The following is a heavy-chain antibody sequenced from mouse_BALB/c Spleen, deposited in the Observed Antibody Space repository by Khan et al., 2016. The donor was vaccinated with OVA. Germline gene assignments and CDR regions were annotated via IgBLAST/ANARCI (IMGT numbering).Heavy chain of an antibody. CDR3: AGHLTGSFAY. V-gene: IGHV5-6*01. Sequence: EVELVESGGDLVKPGGSLKLSCAASGFSFSSYSMSWVRQTPDKRLVWVATISSGGDYTYYPDIVKGRFTISRDNAKNPLYLQVGSRRSEDKAMYDFAGHLTGSFAYWGKGTLFTVSA. D-gene: IGHD4-1*01. CDR1: GFSFSSYS. CDR2: ISSGGDYT. J-gene: IGHJ3*01.